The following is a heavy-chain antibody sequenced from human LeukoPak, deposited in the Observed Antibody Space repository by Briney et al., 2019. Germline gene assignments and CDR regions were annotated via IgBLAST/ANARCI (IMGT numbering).Heavy chain of an antibody. CDR2: ITSSGAPT. Sequence: GGSLRLSCTGAAFTFSDYFMTWIRQAPGGGLEYISFITSSGAPTYSPDSGKGRVTISRDNATNSLYLQVVRQSAEHTHVYHGARGAERDTTVLRGGYIFSCGQGAHVTASS. CDR1: AFTFSDYF. CDR3: ARGAERDTTVLRGGYIFS. J-gene: IGHJ1*01. D-gene: IGHD4-17*01. V-gene: IGHV3-11*04.